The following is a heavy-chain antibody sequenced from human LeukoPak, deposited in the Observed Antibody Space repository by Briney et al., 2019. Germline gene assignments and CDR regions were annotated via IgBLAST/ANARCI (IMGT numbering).Heavy chain of an antibody. Sequence: ASVKVSCKASGYTFTGYYMHWVRQAPGQGLEWMGWINPNSGGTNYAQKFQGRVTMTRDTSISTAYMELSRLRSDDTAVYYCARAFVDIVVDNRNFDYWGQGTLVTVSS. J-gene: IGHJ4*02. CDR2: INPNSGGT. D-gene: IGHD2-2*03. V-gene: IGHV1-2*02. CDR3: ARAFVDIVVDNRNFDY. CDR1: GYTFTGYY.